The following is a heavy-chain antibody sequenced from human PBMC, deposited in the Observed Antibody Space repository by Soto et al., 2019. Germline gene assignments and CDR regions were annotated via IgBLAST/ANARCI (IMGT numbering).Heavy chain of an antibody. J-gene: IGHJ6*04. V-gene: IGHV4-59*08. CDR1: GGSISSYY. Sequence: PSETLSLTCTVSGGSISSYYWSWIRQPPGKGLEWIGYIYYSGSTNYNPSLKSRVTISVDTSKNQFSLKLSSVTAADTAVYYWAMGYYGMDVWAKGTTVTVSS. CDR3: AMGYYGMDV. CDR2: IYYSGST.